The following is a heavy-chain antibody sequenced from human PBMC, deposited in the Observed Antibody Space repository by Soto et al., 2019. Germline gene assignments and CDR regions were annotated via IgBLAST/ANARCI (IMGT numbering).Heavy chain of an antibody. J-gene: IGHJ3*02. V-gene: IGHV4-4*07. CDR1: GGSISSYY. D-gene: IGHD1-26*01. CDR2: IYTSGST. CDR3: ARDAPKWELSAFDI. Sequence: PSETLSLTCTVSGGSISSYYWSWIRQPAGKGLEWIGRIYTSGSTNYNPPLKSRVTMSVDTSKNQFSLKLSSVTAADTAVYYCARDAPKWELSAFDIWGQGTMVTVSS.